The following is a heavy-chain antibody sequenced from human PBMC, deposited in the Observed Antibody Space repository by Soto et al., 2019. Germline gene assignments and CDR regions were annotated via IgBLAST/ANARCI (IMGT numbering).Heavy chain of an antibody. CDR1: GGSISSSSYY. D-gene: IGHD5-12*01. Sequence: SETLSLTCTVSGGSISSSSYYWGWIRQPPGKGLEWIGSIYYSGSTYYNPSLKSRVTISVDTSKNQFSLKLSSVTAADTAVYYCARSDIVATIPLYYWGQGTLVTVSS. J-gene: IGHJ4*02. V-gene: IGHV4-39*01. CDR3: ARSDIVATIPLYY. CDR2: IYYSGST.